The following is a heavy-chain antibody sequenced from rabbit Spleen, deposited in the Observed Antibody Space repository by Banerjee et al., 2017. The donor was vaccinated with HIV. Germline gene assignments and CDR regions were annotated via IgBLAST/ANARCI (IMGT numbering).Heavy chain of an antibody. CDR1: GVSFSSGYD. V-gene: IGHV1S40*01. D-gene: IGHD8-1*01. CDR3: ARDSGTSFSTYGMDL. Sequence: QSLEESGGDLVKPGASLTLTCTASGVSFSSGYDMCWVRQAPGKGLEWIGCIYAGSSGGTYYASWAKGRFTISKTSSTTVTLQMTSLTAADTATYFCARDSGTSFSTYGMDLWGPGTLVTVS. CDR2: IYAGSSGGT. J-gene: IGHJ6*01.